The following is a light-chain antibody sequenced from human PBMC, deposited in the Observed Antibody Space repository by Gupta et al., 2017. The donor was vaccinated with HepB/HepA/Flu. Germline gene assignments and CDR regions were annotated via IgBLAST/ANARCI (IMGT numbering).Light chain of an antibody. CDR1: QSVTY. V-gene: IGKV3-11*01. CDR2: DTS. J-gene: IGKJ3*01. Sequence: EIVLTQSPATLSLSPGEGATLSCRASQSVTYLAWYQQKPGQAPRLLIYDTSTRATGIPDRFSGSWSGTEFTLTISSLEPEDFAVYYCQQRVYWPSPFTFGPGTKVDIK. CDR3: QQRVYWPSPFT.